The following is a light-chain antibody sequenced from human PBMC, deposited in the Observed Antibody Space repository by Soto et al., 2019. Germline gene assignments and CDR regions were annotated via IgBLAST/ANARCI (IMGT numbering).Light chain of an antibody. CDR2: SNN. CDR1: SSNIGSNT. CDR3: AAWDDSLNGPV. J-gene: IGLJ2*01. Sequence: QAVVTQPPSASGTPGQRVTISCSGSSSNIGSNTVTWYQQLPGTAPKLLIYSNNQRHSGVPDRFSGSKSGTSASLAISGLQTEDEADYYCAAWDDSLNGPVFGGGTKLTVL. V-gene: IGLV1-44*01.